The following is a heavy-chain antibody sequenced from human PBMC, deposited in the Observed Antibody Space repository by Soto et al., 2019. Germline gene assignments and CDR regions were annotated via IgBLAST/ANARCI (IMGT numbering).Heavy chain of an antibody. D-gene: IGHD6-6*01. J-gene: IGHJ6*03. Sequence: QVQLVQSGAEVKKPGSSVKVSCKASGGTFSSYTISWVRQAPGQGLEWMGRIIPILGIANYAKKFQGRVTITADKATGTAYIELSSLGSEDTAVYYCARGGGGSSTGGVYNMDVRGKGTTVTVAS. CDR2: IIPILGIA. CDR1: GGTFSSYT. CDR3: ARGGGGSSTGGVYNMDV. V-gene: IGHV1-69*02.